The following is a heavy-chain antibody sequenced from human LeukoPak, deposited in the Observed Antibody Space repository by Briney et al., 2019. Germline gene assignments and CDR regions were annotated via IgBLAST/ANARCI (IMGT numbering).Heavy chain of an antibody. J-gene: IGHJ2*01. D-gene: IGHD4-17*01. CDR2: ISAYNGNT. Sequence: GASVKVSCKASGYTLSNYGISWVRQAPGQGLEWMGWISAYNGNTNYAQNLQGRVTVTTDPSTSTAYMALGSLRSDDTAVYYCARHADYGRNPRTYFDLWGRGTLVTVSS. CDR3: ARHADYGRNPRTYFDL. V-gene: IGHV1-18*01. CDR1: GYTLSNYG.